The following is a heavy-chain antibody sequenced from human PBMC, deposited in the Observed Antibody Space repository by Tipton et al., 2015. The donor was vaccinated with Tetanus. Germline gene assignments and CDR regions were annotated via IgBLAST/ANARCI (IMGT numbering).Heavy chain of an antibody. Sequence: SLRLSCAASGFTLSRYTLNWVRQAPGKGLEWVSSISSSSRYIHYADSVKGRFTISRDNAKNSLYLQMISPRAEDTAVYSCARGMAEASNCGGDCYSDYWGQGTLVTVSS. CDR3: ARGMAEASNCGGDCYSDY. CDR1: GFTLSRYT. J-gene: IGHJ4*02. V-gene: IGHV3-21*01. CDR2: ISSSSRYI. D-gene: IGHD2-21*02.